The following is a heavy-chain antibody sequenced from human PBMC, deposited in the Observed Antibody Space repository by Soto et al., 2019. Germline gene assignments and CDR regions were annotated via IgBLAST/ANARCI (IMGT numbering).Heavy chain of an antibody. CDR3: ARPGLGDVGYCTNGVCPQGHWFDP. CDR2: IYYSGST. CDR1: GGSISSSSYY. Sequence: PSETLSLTCTVSGGSISSSSYYWGWIRQPPGKGLEWIGSIYYSGSTYYNPSLKSRVTISVDTSKNQFSLKLSSVTAADTAVYYCARPGLGDVGYCTNGVCPQGHWFDPWGQGTLVTVSS. V-gene: IGHV4-39*01. J-gene: IGHJ5*02. D-gene: IGHD2-8*01.